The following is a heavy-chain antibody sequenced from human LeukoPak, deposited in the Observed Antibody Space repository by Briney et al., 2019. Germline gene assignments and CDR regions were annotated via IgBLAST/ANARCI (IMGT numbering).Heavy chain of an antibody. CDR3: ARDLRGWFYSDY. V-gene: IGHV1-46*01. CDR2: INPSGGST. D-gene: IGHD6-19*01. CDR1: GYTFTSYY. J-gene: IGHJ4*02. Sequence: GASVKVSCKASGYTFTSYYMHRVRQAPGQGLEWMGIINPSGGSTSYAQKFQGRVTMTRDTSTSTVYMELSSLRSEDTAVYYCARDLRGWFYSDYWGQGTLVTVSS.